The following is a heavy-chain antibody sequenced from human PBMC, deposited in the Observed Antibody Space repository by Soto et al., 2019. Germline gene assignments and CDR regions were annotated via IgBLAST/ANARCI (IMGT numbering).Heavy chain of an antibody. V-gene: IGHV6-1*01. CDR2: TSYRSKWYN. D-gene: IGHD3-16*01. Sequence: PSQTLSLTCDISGDSVSSNSAAWNWIRQSPSRGLEWLGRTSYRSKWYNDYAVSVKSRITINPDTSKNQFSLQLNSVTPEDTALYYCASSFGRGFGFDYWGQVTLVTVSS. CDR3: ASSFGRGFGFDY. CDR1: GDSVSSNSAA. J-gene: IGHJ4*02.